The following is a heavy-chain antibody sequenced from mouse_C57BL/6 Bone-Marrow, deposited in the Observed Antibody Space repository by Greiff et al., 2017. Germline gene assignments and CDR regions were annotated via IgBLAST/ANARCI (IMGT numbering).Heavy chain of an antibody. V-gene: IGHV5-9-1*02. CDR2: ISSGGDYL. J-gene: IGHJ1*03. D-gene: IGHD2-1*01. CDR1: GFTFSSYA. CDR3: TSVYYGNPWYFDV. Sequence: EVMLVESGAGLVKPGGSLKLSCAASGFTFSSYAMSWVRQTPEKRLEWVAYISSGGDYLYYADTVKGRFTISRDNARKSLYLQMSSLKSEVTAMYFCTSVYYGNPWYFDVWGTATTVTVFS.